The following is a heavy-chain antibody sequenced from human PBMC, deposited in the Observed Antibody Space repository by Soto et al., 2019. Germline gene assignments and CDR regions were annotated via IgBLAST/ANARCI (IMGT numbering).Heavy chain of an antibody. D-gene: IGHD2-21*02. V-gene: IGHV4-4*02. J-gene: IGHJ3*02. CDR2: IYHSGST. Sequence: PSETLSHTGAVSGGSISSSNWWSWVRQPPGKGLEWIGEIYHSGSTNYNPSLKSRVTISVDKSKNQFSLKLSSVTAADTAVYYWAGAAHCGGDCEGSAFDIWGQVTMVTV. CDR1: GGSISSSNW. CDR3: AGAAHCGGDCEGSAFDI.